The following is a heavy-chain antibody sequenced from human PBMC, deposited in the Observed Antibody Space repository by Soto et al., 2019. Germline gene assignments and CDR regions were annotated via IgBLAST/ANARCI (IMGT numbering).Heavy chain of an antibody. Sequence: SGPTLVNPTQTLTLTCTFSGFSLSTSGVGVGWIRQPPGKALEWLALIYWDDDKRYSPSLKSRLTITKDTAKNQVVLTMTNMDPVPTPTYFCAHGSAAPCANWFDPWCQGTLVTVSS. CDR1: GFSLSTSGVG. CDR3: AHGSAAPCANWFDP. D-gene: IGHD2-2*01. CDR2: IYWDDDK. J-gene: IGHJ5*02. V-gene: IGHV2-5*02.